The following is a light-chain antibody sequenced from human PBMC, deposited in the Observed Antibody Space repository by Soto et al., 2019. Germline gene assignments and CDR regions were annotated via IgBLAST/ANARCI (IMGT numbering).Light chain of an antibody. J-gene: IGKJ5*01. Sequence: IVLPQSPATLSFSPGERVTLSCRASQSISSYLAWYQQKPGQPPRLLMYDASDRAAGIPARFSGSGSGTDFTLTISSLEPEDFAVYYCQQRSNWPPITFGQGTRLEIK. CDR2: DAS. V-gene: IGKV3-11*01. CDR3: QQRSNWPPIT. CDR1: QSISSY.